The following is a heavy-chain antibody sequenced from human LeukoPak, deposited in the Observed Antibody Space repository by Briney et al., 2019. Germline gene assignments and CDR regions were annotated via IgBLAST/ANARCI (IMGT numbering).Heavy chain of an antibody. CDR2: ISSSGSTI. V-gene: IGHV3-48*03. Sequence: PGGSLRLSCAASGFTFSSYEMNWVRQAPGKGLEWVSYISSSGSTIYYEDSVKGRFTISRDNAKNSLYLQMNSLRAEDTAVYYCARDWVTMVRTNYYYYGMDVWGKGTTVTVSS. CDR3: ARDWVTMVRTNYYYYGMDV. CDR1: GFTFSSYE. D-gene: IGHD3-10*01. J-gene: IGHJ6*04.